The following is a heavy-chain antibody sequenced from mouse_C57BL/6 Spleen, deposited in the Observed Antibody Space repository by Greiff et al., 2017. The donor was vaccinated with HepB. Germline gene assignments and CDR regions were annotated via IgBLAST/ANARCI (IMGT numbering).Heavy chain of an antibody. J-gene: IGHJ3*01. CDR3: AVIFYYDYDVGGWFAY. Sequence: QVQLQQPGAELVKPGASVKVSCKASGYTFTSYWMHWVKQRPGQGLEWIGRIHPSDSDTNYNQKFKGKATLTVDKSSSTAYMQLSSLTSEDSAVYYCAVIFYYDYDVGGWFAYWGQGTLVTVSA. CDR1: GYTFTSYW. D-gene: IGHD2-4*01. CDR2: IHPSDSDT. V-gene: IGHV1-74*01.